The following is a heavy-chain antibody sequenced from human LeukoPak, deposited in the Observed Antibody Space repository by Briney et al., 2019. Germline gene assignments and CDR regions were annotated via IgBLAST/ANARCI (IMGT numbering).Heavy chain of an antibody. V-gene: IGHV3-74*01. J-gene: IGHJ1*01. CDR2: INSDGSAT. D-gene: IGHD4-23*01. CDR1: GFTFSSYW. Sequence: PGGSLRLSCAASGFTFSSYWMHWVRQAPGKGLVWVSRINSDGSATTSADSVKGRFTISRDNAKNTLYLQMNSLRTEDTALYYCARDPSYDGNSFRYFQHWGQGTLVTVSS. CDR3: ARDPSYDGNSFRYFQH.